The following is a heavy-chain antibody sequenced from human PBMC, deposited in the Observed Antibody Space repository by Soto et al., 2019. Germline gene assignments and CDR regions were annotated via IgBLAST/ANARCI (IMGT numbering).Heavy chain of an antibody. CDR2: MNPNSGNT. D-gene: IGHD5-12*01. Sequence: ASVKVSCKASGYTFTSYDINWVRQATGQGLEWMGWMNPNSGNTGYAQKFQGRVTMIRNTSISTAYMELSSLRSEDTAVYYCARVATHYYYYYYMDVWGKGTTVTVSS. V-gene: IGHV1-8*01. CDR3: ARVATHYYYYYYMDV. J-gene: IGHJ6*03. CDR1: GYTFTSYD.